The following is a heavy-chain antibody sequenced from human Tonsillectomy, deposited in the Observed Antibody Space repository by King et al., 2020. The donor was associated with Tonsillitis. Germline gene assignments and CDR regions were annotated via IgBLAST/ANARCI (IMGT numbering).Heavy chain of an antibody. CDR2: TIPIFDTA. D-gene: IGHD2-2*01. Sequence: QLVHSGAEVKKPGSSVKVSCKASGGTFSSYAISWVRQAPGQGLEWMGGTIPIFDTANYAQNFQGRVTITADESTTTAYMGLSSLRSEDTAVYYCARGYCSSTSCSYFDSWGQGTLVTVSS. CDR3: ARGYCSSTSCSYFDS. V-gene: IGHV1-69*01. CDR1: GGTFSSYA. J-gene: IGHJ4*02.